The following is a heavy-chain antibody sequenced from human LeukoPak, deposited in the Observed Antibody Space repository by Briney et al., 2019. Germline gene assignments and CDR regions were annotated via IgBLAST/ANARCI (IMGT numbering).Heavy chain of an antibody. J-gene: IGHJ4*02. CDR2: ISSSSSYI. V-gene: IGHV3-21*01. CDR3: ARDLEEYCSGGSCSLFDY. D-gene: IGHD2-15*01. CDR1: GFTFSAYS. Sequence: GGSLRLSCAASGFTFSAYSMNWVRQAPGKGLEWFSSISSSSSYIYYADSVKGRSTISRDNAKNSLYLQMNSLRAEDTAVYYCARDLEEYCSGGSCSLFDYWGQGTLVTVSS.